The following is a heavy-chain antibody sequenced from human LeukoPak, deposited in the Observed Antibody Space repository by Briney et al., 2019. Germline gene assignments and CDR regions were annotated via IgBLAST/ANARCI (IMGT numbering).Heavy chain of an antibody. CDR3: ARVYYSSSYDYRYFDL. CDR2: IYYQGST. D-gene: IGHD6-13*01. CDR1: GGSISSYY. V-gene: IGHV4-59*01. J-gene: IGHJ2*01. Sequence: SETLSLTCTVSGGSISSYYWSWIRQPPGKGLEWIGYIYYQGSTNYNPSLKSRVTISVDTSKNQFSLKLTSVTAADTAVYYCARVYYSSSYDYRYFDLWGRGTLVTVSS.